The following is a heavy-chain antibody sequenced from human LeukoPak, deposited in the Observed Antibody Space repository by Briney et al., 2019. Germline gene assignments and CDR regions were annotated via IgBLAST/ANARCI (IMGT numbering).Heavy chain of an antibody. D-gene: IGHD5-18*01. Sequence: GGSLRLSCAASGFIFGDYWMTWVRQAPGKGLEWVANIHKDGSEKYYVDSVKGRFSITRDNAKNSLFLQMNILRAEDSAVYYCARYGYGYGTPFDYWGQGTLVTVSS. CDR3: ARYGYGYGTPFDY. CDR2: IHKDGSEK. V-gene: IGHV3-7*04. CDR1: GFIFGDYW. J-gene: IGHJ4*02.